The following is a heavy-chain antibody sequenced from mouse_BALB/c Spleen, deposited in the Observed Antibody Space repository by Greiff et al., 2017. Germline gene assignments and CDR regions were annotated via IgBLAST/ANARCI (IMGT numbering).Heavy chain of an antibody. CDR3: ARRDLLPWFAY. V-gene: IGHV1-7*01. J-gene: IGHJ3*01. CDR2: INPSTGYT. D-gene: IGHD2-1*01. CDR1: GYTFTSYW. Sequence: QVQLQQSGAELAKPGASVKMSCKASGYTFTSYWMHWVKQRPGQGLEWIGYINPSTGYTEYNQKFKDKATLTADKSSSTAYMQLSSLTSEDYAVYYCARRDLLPWFAYWGQGTLVTVSA.